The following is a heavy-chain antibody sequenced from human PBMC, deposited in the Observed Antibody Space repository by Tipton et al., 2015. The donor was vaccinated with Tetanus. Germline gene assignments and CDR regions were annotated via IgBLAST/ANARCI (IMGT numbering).Heavy chain of an antibody. D-gene: IGHD6-13*01. CDR3: ARGWGSSWYYFDY. CDR1: GGSLSRYY. J-gene: IGHJ4*02. V-gene: IGHV4-59*10. Sequence: TLSLTCAVYGGSLSRYYWTWIRQPAGKGLEWIGRIYTSGSTNYSPSLKSRVTMSVDTSKRQFSLKLNSVTAADTVVYYCARGWGSSWYYFDYWGQGILVTVSS. CDR2: IYTSGST.